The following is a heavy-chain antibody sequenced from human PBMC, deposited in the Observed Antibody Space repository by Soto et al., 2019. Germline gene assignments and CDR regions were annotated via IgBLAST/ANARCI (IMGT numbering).Heavy chain of an antibody. CDR3: GRDGVGATPLGWFDP. CDR1: GYTFIGYY. J-gene: IGHJ5*02. V-gene: IGHV1-2*06. CDR2: ISPRSGDT. Sequence: QVQLVQSGAEVKKPGASVKVSCKASGYTFIGYYIHWVRQAPGQGLEWMGRISPRSGDTTYAQKFQGRLTMTRDMSISTAYMELSSLRSDDTAVYYCGRDGVGATPLGWFDPWGQGSLVTVSS. D-gene: IGHD1-26*01.